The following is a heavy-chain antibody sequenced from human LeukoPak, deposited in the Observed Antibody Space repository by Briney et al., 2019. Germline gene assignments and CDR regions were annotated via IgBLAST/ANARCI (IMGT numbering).Heavy chain of an antibody. J-gene: IGHJ4*02. CDR3: ARGDYDFDY. V-gene: IGHV6-1*01. CDR1: GDSVSSNSAV. CDR2: TYYRSRFHN. Sequence: SQTLSRTCAISGDSVSSNSAVWNWIRQSPSRGLEWLGRTYYRSRFHNDYTVSVKGRITINPDTSKNQFSLQLNSVTPEDTAVYYCARGDYDFDYWGQGTPVTVS. D-gene: IGHD4/OR15-4a*01.